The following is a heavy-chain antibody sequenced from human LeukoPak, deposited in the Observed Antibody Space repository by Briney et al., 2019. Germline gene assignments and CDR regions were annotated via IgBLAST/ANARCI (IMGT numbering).Heavy chain of an antibody. V-gene: IGHV4-38-2*02. J-gene: IGHJ6*02. CDR2: IYHSGST. Sequence: PSETLSLTCTVSGYSISSGYYWGWIRQPPGKGLEWIGSIYHSGSTYYNPSLKSRVTISVDTSKNQFSLKLSSLTAADTAVYYCARDLVNGYGGYDYESYYYGMDVWGPGTTVTVSS. CDR1: GYSISSGYY. CDR3: ARDLVNGYGGYDYESYYYGMDV. D-gene: IGHD5-12*01.